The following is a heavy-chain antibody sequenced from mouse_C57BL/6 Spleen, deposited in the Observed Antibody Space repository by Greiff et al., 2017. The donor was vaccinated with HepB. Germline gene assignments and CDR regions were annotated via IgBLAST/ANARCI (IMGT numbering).Heavy chain of an antibody. J-gene: IGHJ2*01. CDR2: IYPGSGNT. CDR3: ARYGNFYFDY. Sequence: VQLQQSGPELVKPGASVKISFKASGYSFTSYYIHWVKQRPGQGLEWIGWIYPGSGNTKYNEKFKGKATLTADTSSSTAYMQLSSLTSEDSAVYYCARYGNFYFDYWGQGTTLTVSS. V-gene: IGHV1-66*01. D-gene: IGHD2-1*01. CDR1: GYSFTSYY.